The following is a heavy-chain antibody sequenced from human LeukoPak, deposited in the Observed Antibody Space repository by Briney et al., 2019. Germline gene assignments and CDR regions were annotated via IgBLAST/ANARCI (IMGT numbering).Heavy chain of an antibody. CDR3: TRGGRYYYMDV. Sequence: PGGSLRLSCAASGVGFSSYEMNWVRQAPGKGLEWVSYISTSGTTIYYADFVKGRFTISRDNVESSLYLHLNSLRAEDTAVYYCTRGGRYYYMDVWGKGTAVTISS. V-gene: IGHV3-48*03. D-gene: IGHD2-15*01. J-gene: IGHJ6*03. CDR1: GVGFSSYE. CDR2: ISTSGTTI.